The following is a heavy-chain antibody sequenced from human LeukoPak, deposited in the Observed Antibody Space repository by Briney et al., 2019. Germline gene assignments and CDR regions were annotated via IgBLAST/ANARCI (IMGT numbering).Heavy chain of an antibody. CDR1: GFTFDDYG. CDR2: INWNGGST. CDR3: ARDLSGDYVGNWDY. J-gene: IGHJ4*02. D-gene: IGHD4-23*01. Sequence: GGSLRLSCAASGFTFDDYGMTWVHQAPGKGLEWVSGINWNGGSTGYADSVRGRFTISRDNAKNSLYLQMNSLRAEDTALYYCARDLSGDYVGNWDYWGQGTLVTVSS. V-gene: IGHV3-20*04.